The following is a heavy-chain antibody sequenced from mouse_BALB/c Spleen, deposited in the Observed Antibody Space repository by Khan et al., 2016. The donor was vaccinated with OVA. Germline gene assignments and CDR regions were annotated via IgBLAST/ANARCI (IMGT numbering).Heavy chain of an antibody. J-gene: IGHJ2*01. CDR2: ITPNNGGT. D-gene: IGHD1-1*01. CDR1: GYTFTDYN. Sequence: VQLKQSGPELVTPGASVKIPCQASGYTFTDYNMDWVTQSLGKSLEWIGDITPNNGGTIYNQMFKGKATLTVDKSSSTAYMELRSLTSEDTAVYDYTRGGHGSPFDYWGQGTTRTGAS. V-gene: IGHV1-18*01. CDR3: TRGGHGSPFDY.